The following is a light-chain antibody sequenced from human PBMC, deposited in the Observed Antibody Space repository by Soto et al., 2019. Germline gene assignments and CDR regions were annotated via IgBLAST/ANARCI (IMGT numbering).Light chain of an antibody. V-gene: IGKV1-5*01. CDR2: DAS. CDR1: QSISNW. CDR3: QQYNSYST. Sequence: DIQMTQSPSTLSTSVGDRVTITCRASQSISNWLAWYQQKPGKAPKLLIYDASSLESGVPSRFSGSGSGTEFTLTIISLQHDDFATYYCQQYNSYSTFGQGTKVEIK. J-gene: IGKJ1*01.